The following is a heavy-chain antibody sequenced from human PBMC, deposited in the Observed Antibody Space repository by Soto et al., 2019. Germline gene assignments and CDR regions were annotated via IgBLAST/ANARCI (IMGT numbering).Heavy chain of an antibody. CDR3: ARWRYGDY. CDR2: ISAHNGNT. D-gene: IGHD1-1*01. V-gene: IGHV1-18*01. Sequence: QVHLVQSGAEVKKPGASVKVSCQGSGYAFTTYGITWVRQAPGQGLEWMGWISAHNGNTNYAQKLQGRVTVTRDTSTSTAYMELRSLRYYDTAVYYCARWRYGDYWGQGALVTVSS. J-gene: IGHJ4*02. CDR1: GYAFTTYG.